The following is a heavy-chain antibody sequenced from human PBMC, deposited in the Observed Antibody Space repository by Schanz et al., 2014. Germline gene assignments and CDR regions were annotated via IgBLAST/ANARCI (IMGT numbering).Heavy chain of an antibody. CDR1: AGSINSGSYY. V-gene: IGHV4-61*02. J-gene: IGHJ3*02. Sequence: QVQLQESGPGLVKPSETLILTCNVSAGSINSGSYYWSWIRQPAGKGLEWIGRIYTSGSTNYNPSLKSRVPIPVATAKTQFSLKLSSLTAADTAVYYCARDVGGCSSSTSCYAFEIWGQGTMVTVSS. CDR3: ARDVGGCSSSTSCYAFEI. D-gene: IGHD2-2*01. CDR2: IYTSGST.